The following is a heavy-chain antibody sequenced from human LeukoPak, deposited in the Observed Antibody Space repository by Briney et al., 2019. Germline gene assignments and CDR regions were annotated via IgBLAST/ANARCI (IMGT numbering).Heavy chain of an antibody. CDR1: GFTFSSYW. Sequence: GGSLRLSCAASGFTFSSYWMSWVRQAPGKGLEWVANIKQDGSEKYYVGSVKGRFTISRDNAKNSLYLQMNSLRAEDTAVYYCARGDGVATMAFSDYYYYMDVWGKGTTVTVSS. CDR3: ARGDGVATMAFSDYYYYMDV. V-gene: IGHV3-7*01. D-gene: IGHD5-12*01. CDR2: IKQDGSEK. J-gene: IGHJ6*03.